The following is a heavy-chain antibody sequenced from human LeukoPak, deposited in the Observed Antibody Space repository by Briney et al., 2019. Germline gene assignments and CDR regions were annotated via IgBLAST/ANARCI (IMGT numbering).Heavy chain of an antibody. CDR2: INHSGST. V-gene: IGHV4-34*01. CDR1: GGSFSGYY. Sequence: PSETLSLTCAVYGGSFSGYYWSWIRQPPGKGLEWIGEINHSGSTNYNPSLKSRVTISVDTSKNQFSLKLSSVTAADTAVYYCARRVPVRGAPLDYWGQGTQVTVSS. D-gene: IGHD3-10*02. J-gene: IGHJ4*02. CDR3: ARRVPVRGAPLDY.